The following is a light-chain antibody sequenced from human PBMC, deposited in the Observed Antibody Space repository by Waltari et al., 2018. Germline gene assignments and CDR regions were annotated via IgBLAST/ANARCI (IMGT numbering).Light chain of an antibody. Sequence: EIVLTQSPATLSLSPGERATLSCRASQTIRNYFAWYQQRPGQAPRVLVYDASNRAAGIPAMFSGSGSGTDFTLTISSLEPEDFAVYYCQQRYDWPLTFGGGTKVEIK. CDR3: QQRYDWPLT. J-gene: IGKJ4*01. V-gene: IGKV3-11*01. CDR2: DAS. CDR1: QTIRNY.